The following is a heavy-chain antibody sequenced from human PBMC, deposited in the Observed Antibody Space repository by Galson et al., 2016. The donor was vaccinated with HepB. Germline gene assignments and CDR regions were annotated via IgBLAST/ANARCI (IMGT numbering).Heavy chain of an antibody. CDR2: ISSSGNTI. CDR1: GFTFSSYE. D-gene: IGHD3-22*01. J-gene: IGHJ5*02. CDR3: ARDRFCDDRVCKGGWFDL. Sequence: SLRLSCATSGFTFSSYEMNWVRQAPGKGLEWASYISSSGNTIYYADSVKGRFTISRDNAKNSLYLQMNSLRAADSAVYFCARDRFCDDRVCKGGWFDLWGQGVRVIVSS. V-gene: IGHV3-48*03.